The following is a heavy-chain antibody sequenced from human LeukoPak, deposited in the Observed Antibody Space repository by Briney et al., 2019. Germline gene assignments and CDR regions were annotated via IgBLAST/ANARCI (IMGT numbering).Heavy chain of an antibody. V-gene: IGHV3-23*01. J-gene: IGHJ4*02. CDR3: AKYLKAGFLEWLLPFDY. CDR1: GFTFSTYA. CDR2: INGNGGST. D-gene: IGHD3-3*01. Sequence: PGGSLRLSCAASGFTFSTYAMTWVRQAPGKGLEWVSSINGNGGSTYYADSVKGRFTISRDNSKNTLYLQMNSLRAEDTAVYYCAKYLKAGFLEWLLPFDYWGQGTLVTVSS.